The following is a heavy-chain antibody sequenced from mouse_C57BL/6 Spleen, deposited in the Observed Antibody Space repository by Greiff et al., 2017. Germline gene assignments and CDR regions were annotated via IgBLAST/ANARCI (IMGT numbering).Heavy chain of an antibody. Sequence: VQLQQSGPELVKPGASVTISCKASGYAFRSSWMNWVKQRPGKGLEWIGRIYPGDGDTNYNGKVKGKATLTADQSSSTADMQLSSLTSEDSAVYFWSTGYYFDYWGQGTTLTVSS. V-gene: IGHV1-82*01. CDR2: IYPGDGDT. J-gene: IGHJ2*01. D-gene: IGHD2-2*01. CDR1: GYAFRSSW. CDR3: STGYYFDY.